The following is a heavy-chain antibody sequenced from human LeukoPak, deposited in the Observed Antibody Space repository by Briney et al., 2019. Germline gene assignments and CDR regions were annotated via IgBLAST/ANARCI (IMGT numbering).Heavy chain of an antibody. D-gene: IGHD3-10*01. J-gene: IGHJ4*02. Sequence: GGSLRLSCAASGFTFSSYWMHWVRQAPGKGLVWVSRINSDGSSTSYADSVKGRFTISRDDSKNTLNLQMNSLKTEDTAVYYCTTGIRGDWGQGTLVTVSS. CDR1: GFTFSSYW. V-gene: IGHV3-74*01. CDR2: INSDGSST. CDR3: TTGIRGD.